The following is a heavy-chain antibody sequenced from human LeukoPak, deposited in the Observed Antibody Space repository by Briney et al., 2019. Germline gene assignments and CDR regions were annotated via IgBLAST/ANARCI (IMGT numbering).Heavy chain of an antibody. V-gene: IGHV1-69*13. CDR1: GGTFSSYA. Sequence: GASVKVSCKASGGTFSSYAISWVRQAPGQGLEWMGGIIPIFGTANYAQKFQGRVTITADESTSTAYMELSSLRSEDTAVYYCARVHYGSGSYYYYYMDVWGKGTTVTISS. D-gene: IGHD3-10*01. CDR2: IIPIFGTA. J-gene: IGHJ6*03. CDR3: ARVHYGSGSYYYYYMDV.